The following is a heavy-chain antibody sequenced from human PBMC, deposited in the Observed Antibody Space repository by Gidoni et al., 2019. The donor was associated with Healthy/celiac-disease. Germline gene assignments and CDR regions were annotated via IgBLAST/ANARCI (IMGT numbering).Heavy chain of an antibody. CDR2: INPNSGGT. V-gene: IGHV1-2*04. D-gene: IGHD1-26*01. CDR3: AREYPGIVGAASYFDY. J-gene: IGHJ4*02. Sequence: QVQLVQSGAEVKKPGASVKVSCKASGYTFTGYYMHWVRQAPGQGLEWMGWINPNSGGTNYAQKFQGWVTMTRDTSISTAYMELSRLRSDDTAVYYCAREYPGIVGAASYFDYWGQGTLVTVSS. CDR1: GYTFTGYY.